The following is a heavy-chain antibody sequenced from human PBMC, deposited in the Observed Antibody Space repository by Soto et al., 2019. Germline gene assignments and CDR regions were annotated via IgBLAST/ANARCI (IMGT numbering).Heavy chain of an antibody. CDR2: ISAYNGNT. V-gene: IGHV1-18*01. Sequence: QVQLVQSGAEVKKAGASVKVSCKASGYTFVSYGINWVRQAPGQGLAWMGWISAYNGNTNYAQKFQGRVTMTTETSTSKAYMELRSLRSDDTAVYYCARGDGTDYFYYYGMDVWGQGTTVTVSS. J-gene: IGHJ6*02. CDR3: ARGDGTDYFYYYGMDV. CDR1: GYTFVSYG. D-gene: IGHD1-26*01.